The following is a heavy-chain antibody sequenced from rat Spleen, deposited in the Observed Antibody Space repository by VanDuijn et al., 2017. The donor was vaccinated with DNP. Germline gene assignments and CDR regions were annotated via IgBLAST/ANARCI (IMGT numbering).Heavy chain of an antibody. CDR3: ARHRTIMPYYYAMDA. CDR2: ISYNGGSP. Sequence: EVQLVESGGGSVQPGRSMKLSCAASGFTFSDYYMAWVRQAPAKGLEWVATISYNGGSPYYRDSVKGRFTISRDNAQSTLYLQMDSLRSEDTATYYCARHRTIMPYYYAMDAWGQGASVTVSS. CDR1: GFTFSDYY. V-gene: IGHV5-7*01. D-gene: IGHD3-8*01. J-gene: IGHJ4*01.